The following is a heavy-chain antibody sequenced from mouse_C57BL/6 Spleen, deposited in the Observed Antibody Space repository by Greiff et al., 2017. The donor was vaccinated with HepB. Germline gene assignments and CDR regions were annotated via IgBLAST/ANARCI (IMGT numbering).Heavy chain of an antibody. Sequence: QVQLQQPGAELVRPGSSVKLSCKASGYTFTSYWMHWVKQRPIQGLEWIGNIDPSDSETHYNQKFKDKATLTVDKSSSTAYMQLSSLTSEDSAVYYCAKEDYYGSLHYWGQGTTLTVSS. CDR2: IDPSDSET. V-gene: IGHV1-52*01. J-gene: IGHJ2*01. D-gene: IGHD1-1*01. CDR1: GYTFTSYW. CDR3: AKEDYYGSLHY.